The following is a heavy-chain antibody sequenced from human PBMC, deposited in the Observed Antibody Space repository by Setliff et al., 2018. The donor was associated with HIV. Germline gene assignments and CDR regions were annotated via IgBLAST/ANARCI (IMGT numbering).Heavy chain of an antibody. D-gene: IGHD1-26*01. CDR1: GFSFRNFG. Sequence: GGSLRLSCTASGFSFRNFGMTWVRQAPGKGLEWVSFISSSDDDTHYADSLRGRFTVSRDNAKSALYLQMNNLSVDDTAVYYCVRDSAASVWVGASVYYFDFWGQGIQVTVSS. V-gene: IGHV3-21*01. CDR2: ISSSDDDT. CDR3: VRDSAASVWVGASVYYFDF. J-gene: IGHJ4*02.